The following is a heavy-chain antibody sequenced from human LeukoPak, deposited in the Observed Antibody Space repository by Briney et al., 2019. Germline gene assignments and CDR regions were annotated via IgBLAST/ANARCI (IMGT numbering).Heavy chain of an antibody. CDR3: ARSYCSSTSCYSYSSSWFDY. Sequence: GASVKVSCKASGYTFTSYGISWVRQAPGQGLEWMGWISAYNGNTNYAQKLQGRVTMTTDTSTSTAYMELRSLRSDDTAVYYCARSYCSSTSCYSYSSSWFDYWGQGTLVTVSS. J-gene: IGHJ4*02. CDR2: ISAYNGNT. V-gene: IGHV1-18*01. D-gene: IGHD2-2*01. CDR1: GYTFTSYG.